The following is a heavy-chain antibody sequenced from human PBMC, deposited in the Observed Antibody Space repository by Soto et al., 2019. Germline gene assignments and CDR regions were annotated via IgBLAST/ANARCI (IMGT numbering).Heavy chain of an antibody. CDR2: IYYSGST. CDR3: ARRLDTYYYDSSGYADFDY. V-gene: IGHV4-39*01. D-gene: IGHD3-22*01. CDR1: GGSISSSSYY. J-gene: IGHJ4*02. Sequence: PSETLSLTCTVSGGSISSSSYYWGWIRQPPGKGLEWIGSIYYSGSTYYNPSLKSRVTISVDTSKNQFSRKLSSVTAADTAVYYCARRLDTYYYDSSGYADFDYWGQGTLVTVSS.